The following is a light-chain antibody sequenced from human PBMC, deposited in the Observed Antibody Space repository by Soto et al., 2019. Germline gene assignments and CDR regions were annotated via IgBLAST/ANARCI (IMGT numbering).Light chain of an antibody. CDR3: QQIYSATLT. Sequence: DIQRTQSPSSLSASVGNRVTITCGARQNINSYLNWYQQKPGKAPKLLIYAASSLQSGVPSRFSGSGSETEFTLSISSLKNEDFATYFCQQIYSATLTFGGGTKVDIK. CDR2: AAS. CDR1: QNINSY. V-gene: IGKV1-39*01. J-gene: IGKJ4*01.